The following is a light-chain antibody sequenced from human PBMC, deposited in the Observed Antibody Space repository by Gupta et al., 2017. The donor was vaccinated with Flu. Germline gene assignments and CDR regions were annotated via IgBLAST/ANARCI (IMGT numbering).Light chain of an antibody. V-gene: IGLV3-21*02. CDR3: QGWDGPSDQVV. CDR2: DDN. CDR1: NVGNKN. J-gene: IGLJ2*01. Sequence: SYILTQPSSMSAAPGQTAPLPCGGNNVGNKNVNWYQQKAGPTPVLVVYDDNARPSGIPERFIGSNSGDMATLTINKVEIGDEDDYYCQGWDGPSDQVVFGGGTKLTVL.